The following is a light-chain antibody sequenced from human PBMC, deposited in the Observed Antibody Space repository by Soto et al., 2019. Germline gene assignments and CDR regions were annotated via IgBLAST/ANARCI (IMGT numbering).Light chain of an antibody. CDR2: DVT. Sequence: QSVLTQPASVSGSPGQSITIYCSGTSSDIGAHNYVSWYQQHPGKVPELIIYDVTNRPSGVSNRFSGSKSGSTASLTISGLQAGDEADYYCSSYTSNYAVVFGGGTKPTVL. V-gene: IGLV2-14*01. J-gene: IGLJ3*02. CDR3: SSYTSNYAVV. CDR1: SSDIGAHNY.